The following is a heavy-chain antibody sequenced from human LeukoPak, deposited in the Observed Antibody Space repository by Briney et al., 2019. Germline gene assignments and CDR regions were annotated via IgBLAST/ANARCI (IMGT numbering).Heavy chain of an antibody. J-gene: IGHJ4*02. V-gene: IGHV3-13*01. Sequence: GGSLRLSCAASGFTFSKYDIRWGRQGAGKSVGGGLGIGTAGDTYYPASVKGRFTISRENAKSSLYLQINSLSTADTAVYYCASSPAYSSSWYAIDNWGQGTLVTVSS. D-gene: IGHD6-13*01. CDR3: ASSPAYSSSWYAIDN. CDR2: IGTAGDT. CDR1: GFTFSKYD.